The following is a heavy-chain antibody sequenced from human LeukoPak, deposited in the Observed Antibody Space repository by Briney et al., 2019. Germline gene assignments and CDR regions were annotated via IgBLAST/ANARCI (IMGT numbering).Heavy chain of an antibody. CDR3: ANAEYDDILTAFFDY. Sequence: GGSLRLSCAASGFTFDDYAMHWVRQAPGKGLEWVAGISLNGADIAYADSVKGRFTISRDNAKNSLHLEMNSLRAEDTALYYCANAEYDDILTAFFDYWGQGTLVTVSS. CDR1: GFTFDDYA. D-gene: IGHD3-9*01. J-gene: IGHJ4*02. CDR2: ISLNGADI. V-gene: IGHV3-9*01.